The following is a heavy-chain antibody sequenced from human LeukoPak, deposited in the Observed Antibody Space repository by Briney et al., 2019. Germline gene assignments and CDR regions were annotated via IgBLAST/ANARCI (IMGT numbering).Heavy chain of an antibody. CDR2: IGDSGATT. CDR1: GFTLSSYA. Sequence: GGSLRLSCAASGFTLSSYAMTWVRQAPGKGLEWVSDIGDSGATTYYADSVKGRSTISRDNSKNTLYLQMSSLRAEDTAVYFCASFQYYGSGAYYLSYWGQGTLVTVSS. CDR3: ASFQYYGSGAYYLSY. V-gene: IGHV3-23*01. D-gene: IGHD3-10*01. J-gene: IGHJ4*02.